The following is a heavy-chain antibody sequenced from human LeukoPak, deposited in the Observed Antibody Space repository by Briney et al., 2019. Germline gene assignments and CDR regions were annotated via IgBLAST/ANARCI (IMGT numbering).Heavy chain of an antibody. CDR3: ARDPMTTVTPTFDFDS. Sequence: GGSLRLSCAASGFAFSSFSMNWVRHTPGKGLEWLSYITGTGSTVYYADSAKGRFTNSRDNAKNSLYLQMNSLRAEDTAVYYCARDPMTTVTPTFDFDSWGQGTLVTVSS. V-gene: IGHV3-48*04. CDR1: GFAFSSFS. J-gene: IGHJ4*02. D-gene: IGHD4-11*01. CDR2: ITGTGSTV.